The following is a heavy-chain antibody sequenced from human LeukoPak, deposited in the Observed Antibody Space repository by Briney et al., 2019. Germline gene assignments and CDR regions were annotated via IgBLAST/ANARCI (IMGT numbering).Heavy chain of an antibody. D-gene: IGHD6-6*01. CDR1: GYTFTSYG. CDR3: ARGLYSSSSLAVYGY. J-gene: IGHJ4*02. V-gene: IGHV1-18*01. Sequence: ASVKVSCKASGYTFTSYGISWVRQAPGQGLEWMGWISAYNGNTNYAQKLQGRVTMTTDTSTSTASMELRSLRSDDTAVYYCARGLYSSSSLAVYGYWGQGTLVTVSS. CDR2: ISAYNGNT.